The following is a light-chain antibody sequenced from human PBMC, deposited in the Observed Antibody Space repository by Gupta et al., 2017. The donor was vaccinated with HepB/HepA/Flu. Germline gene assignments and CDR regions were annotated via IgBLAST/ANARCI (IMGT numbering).Light chain of an antibody. V-gene: IGLV2-14*03. CDR3: ISYTSSSTWV. J-gene: IGLJ3*02. CDR1: SSDVGAYNY. Sequence: QSALTQPASVSGSPGQSITISCTGPSSDVGAYNYVSWDQQHPGKAPKLMIYDVSNRPSGVSNRFSGSKSGNTASLTISGLQAEDEADYYCISYTSSSTWVFGGGTKLTVL. CDR2: DVS.